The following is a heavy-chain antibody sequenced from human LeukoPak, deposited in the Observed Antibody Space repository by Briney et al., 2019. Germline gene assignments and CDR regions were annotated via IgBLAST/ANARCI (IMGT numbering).Heavy chain of an antibody. J-gene: IGHJ1*01. CDR1: GGSISSYY. Sequence: SSETLSLTCTVSGGSISSYYWSWIRQPPGKGLEWIGYIYYSGSTNYNPSLKSRVTISVDTSKNQFSLKLSSVTAADTAVYYCARGSYCGGDCYSLQHWGQGTLVTVSS. CDR2: IYYSGST. CDR3: ARGSYCGGDCYSLQH. D-gene: IGHD2-21*02. V-gene: IGHV4-59*12.